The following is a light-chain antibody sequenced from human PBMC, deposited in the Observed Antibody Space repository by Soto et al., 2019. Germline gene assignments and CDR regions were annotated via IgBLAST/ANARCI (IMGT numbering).Light chain of an antibody. CDR1: SSDIGTYNY. Sequence: QSALTQPASVSGSPGQSITISCAGTSSDIGTYNYVSWYQQHPGEAPKLIIYEVNRRPSGVSDRFFASKSDNTATLTISGLQAEDEADYYCTSYTTTNTWRFGGGTKLTVL. J-gene: IGLJ3*02. CDR2: EVN. V-gene: IGLV2-14*01. CDR3: TSYTTTNTWR.